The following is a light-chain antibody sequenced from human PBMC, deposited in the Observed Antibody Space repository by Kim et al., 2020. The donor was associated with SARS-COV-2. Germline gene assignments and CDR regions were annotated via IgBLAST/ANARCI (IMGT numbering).Light chain of an antibody. CDR2: GAS. CDR1: QSVSSSY. CDR3: QQYGSSPL. Sequence: LSAGVGASHSCRANQSVSSSYLAWYQQKPGQAPRLHICGASSRASGSPDRFSGSGSGTDFTLTISRLEPEDFAVYYCQQYGSSPLFGQGTKVDIK. V-gene: IGKV3-20*01. J-gene: IGKJ1*01.